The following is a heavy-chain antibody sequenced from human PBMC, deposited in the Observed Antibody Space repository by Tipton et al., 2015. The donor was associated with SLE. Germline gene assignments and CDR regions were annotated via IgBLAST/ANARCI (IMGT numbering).Heavy chain of an antibody. Sequence: TLSLTCAVSGYSISSGYYWGWIRQPPGMGLEWIATIYHSGSTYYNPSLKSRVTISVDTSKNPFSLKLRSVTAADTAVYYCAREFAVTAVTPGYFEYWGQGTLVTVSS. CDR1: GYSISSGYY. CDR2: IYHSGST. V-gene: IGHV4-38-2*02. D-gene: IGHD4-11*01. CDR3: AREFAVTAVTPGYFEY. J-gene: IGHJ4*02.